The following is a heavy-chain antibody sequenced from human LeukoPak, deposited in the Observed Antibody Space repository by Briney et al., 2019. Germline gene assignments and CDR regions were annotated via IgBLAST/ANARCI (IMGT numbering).Heavy chain of an antibody. V-gene: IGHV3-30*18. Sequence: GGPLRLSCAASGFTFSSYGMHWVRQAPVKGLEWVAVISYDGSNKYYADSVKGRFTISRDNSKNTLYLQMNSLRAEDTAVYYCAKAGRIAAAGIGSVYGMDVWGQGTTVTVSS. J-gene: IGHJ6*02. CDR2: ISYDGSNK. CDR1: GFTFSSYG. CDR3: AKAGRIAAAGIGSVYGMDV. D-gene: IGHD6-13*01.